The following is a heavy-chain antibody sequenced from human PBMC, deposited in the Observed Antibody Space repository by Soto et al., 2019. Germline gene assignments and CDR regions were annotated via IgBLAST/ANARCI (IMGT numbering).Heavy chain of an antibody. CDR1: GFSFSTFC. J-gene: IGHJ3*01. V-gene: IGHV3-7*01. CDR2: IKRDGIGT. Sequence: EVQLVESGGGLVQPGRSLRLSCAASGFSFSTFCMPWLRQAPGKGLEWVANIKRDGIGTHYADSVKGRFTITRDNAKNSLYLQLNSLRAEDTAMYYCAREVAPAGYVYCGEFEVWGQGTVVTVSS. CDR3: AREVAPAGYVYCGEFEV. D-gene: IGHD2-21*01.